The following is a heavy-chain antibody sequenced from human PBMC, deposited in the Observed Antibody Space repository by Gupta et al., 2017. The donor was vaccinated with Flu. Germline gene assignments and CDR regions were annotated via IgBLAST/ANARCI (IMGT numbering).Heavy chain of an antibody. V-gene: IGHV3-23*01. D-gene: IGHD5-18*01. J-gene: IGHJ4*02. Sequence: DVQLLESGVGLAQPGGSLRLSCAASGFTFSSYALSWVRQASGKGLGWVSAIRGSGGGTYYADSVKGRFTISRDSSENTLYLQMNSLRAEDTAVYYCGKDHGYTSGHDIFDYRGQGTLVTVSS. CDR2: IRGSGGGT. CDR3: GKDHGYTSGHDIFDY. CDR1: GFTFSSYA.